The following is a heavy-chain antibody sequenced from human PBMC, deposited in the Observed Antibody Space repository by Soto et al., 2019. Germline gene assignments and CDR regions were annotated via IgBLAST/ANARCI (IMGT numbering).Heavy chain of an antibody. CDR1: GGSMTTDFYS. Sequence: SGTLSHTGAVSGGSMTTDFYSWNWIRQPPGKGLEWIGYVYRGGSTYYNPSLESRVTISVDRSKNHFSLKLSSVTAADTAVYYCARGYFGSTACYDFEWYFDLWGRGTLVTVSS. CDR2: VYRGGST. CDR3: ARGYFGSTACYDFEWYFDL. V-gene: IGHV4-30-2*01. J-gene: IGHJ2*01. D-gene: IGHD2-2*01.